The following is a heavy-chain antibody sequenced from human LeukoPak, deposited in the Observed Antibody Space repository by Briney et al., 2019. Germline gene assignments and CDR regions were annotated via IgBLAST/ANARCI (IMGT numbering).Heavy chain of an antibody. Sequence: PGGSLRLSCAVSGFTVSNNYMNWFRQAPGKGLEWVSVIYSDGTTDYADSVKGRFTISRDNSKNTLYVQMNSLRVEDTAVYYCARHDGGYGPFDYWGQGTPVTVSS. J-gene: IGHJ4*02. CDR2: IYSDGTT. V-gene: IGHV3-53*01. D-gene: IGHD4-23*01. CDR3: ARHDGGYGPFDY. CDR1: GFTVSNNY.